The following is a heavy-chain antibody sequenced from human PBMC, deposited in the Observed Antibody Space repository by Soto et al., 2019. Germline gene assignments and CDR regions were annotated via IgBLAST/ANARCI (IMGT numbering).Heavy chain of an antibody. D-gene: IGHD1-1*01. CDR2: IYYSGST. V-gene: IGHV4-31*03. Sequence: QVQLQQSGPGLVKPSQTLSLTCTVSGGSISGGGYYWSWIRQHPGKGLEWIGYIYYSGSTYYNPCLKSRVIISLDTSKNQFSLKLSSVTAADTAVYYCARGTEAAFYNYGMDVWGQGTTVTVSS. CDR3: ARGTEAAFYNYGMDV. CDR1: GGSISGGGYY. J-gene: IGHJ6*02.